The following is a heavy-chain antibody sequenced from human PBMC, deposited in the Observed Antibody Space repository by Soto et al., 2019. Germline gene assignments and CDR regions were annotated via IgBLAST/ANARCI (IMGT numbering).Heavy chain of an antibody. V-gene: IGHV3-7*05. CDR2: IKQDGSET. CDR1: GFTFSYDV. J-gene: IGHJ3*02. Sequence: GGSLGLICGNAGFTFSYDVMSRSAQAPGKGVEWVANIKQDGSETYSVDCVKGRFTISRDNAKNSLYLQMNSLRAEDTAVYYCARDGANSGPPYAAFDIWGQGTMVSVS. D-gene: IGHD2-2*01. CDR3: ARDGANSGPPYAAFDI.